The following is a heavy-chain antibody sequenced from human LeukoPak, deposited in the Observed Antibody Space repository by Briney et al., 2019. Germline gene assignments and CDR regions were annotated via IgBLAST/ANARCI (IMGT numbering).Heavy chain of an antibody. CDR2: ISAYNGNT. Sequence: RASVKVSCKASGYTFTSYGISWVRQAPGQGLEWMGWISAYNGNTNYAQNLQGRVTMTTDTSTSTAYMELRSLRSDDTAVYYCARGLGYCISTSCYESWFDPWGQGTLVTVSS. CDR1: GYTFTSYG. CDR3: ARGLGYCISTSCYESWFDP. V-gene: IGHV1-18*01. D-gene: IGHD2-2*01. J-gene: IGHJ5*02.